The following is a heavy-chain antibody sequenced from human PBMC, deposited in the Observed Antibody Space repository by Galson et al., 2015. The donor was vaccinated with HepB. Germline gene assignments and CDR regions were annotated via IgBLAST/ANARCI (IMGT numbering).Heavy chain of an antibody. CDR2: ISYDGSNK. Sequence: SLRLSCAASGFTFSSYGMHWVRQAPGKGLEWVAVISYDGSNKYYADSVKGRFTISRDNSKNTLYLQMNSLRAEDTAVCYCAKTPGAFDIWGQGTMVTVSS. V-gene: IGHV3-30*18. D-gene: IGHD3-10*01. CDR1: GFTFSSYG. CDR3: AKTPGAFDI. J-gene: IGHJ3*02.